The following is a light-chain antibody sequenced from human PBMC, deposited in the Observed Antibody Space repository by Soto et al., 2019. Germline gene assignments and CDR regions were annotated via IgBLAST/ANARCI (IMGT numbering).Light chain of an antibody. Sequence: DIQMTQSPSALSASVGDRVTITCRASQTISTYLNWYQQKPGKAPNLLIYAASTSQSGVPSRFSGSGSGTDFTLTISSLQPEDFATYYCQQSLGIPYTFGQGTRLEIK. CDR3: QQSLGIPYT. CDR2: AAS. J-gene: IGKJ2*01. CDR1: QTISTY. V-gene: IGKV1-39*01.